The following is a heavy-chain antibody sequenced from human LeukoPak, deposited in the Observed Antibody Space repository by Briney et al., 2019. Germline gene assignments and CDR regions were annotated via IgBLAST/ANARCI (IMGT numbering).Heavy chain of an antibody. V-gene: IGHV3-64*03. CDR1: GFSFSSYA. J-gene: IGHJ4*02. CDR3: ATDSSRATADD. CDR2: VRVDGAST. Sequence: PGGSLRLSCSASGFSFSSYAMHWVRQAPGKGLEYVSSVRVDGASTYYADSVKGRFTISRDNSKNTLYLQMSSLRAEDTAIYYCATDSSRATADDWGQGTLVTVSS. D-gene: IGHD5-24*01.